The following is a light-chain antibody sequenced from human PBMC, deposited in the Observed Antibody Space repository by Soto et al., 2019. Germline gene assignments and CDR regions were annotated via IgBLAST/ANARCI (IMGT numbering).Light chain of an antibody. CDR1: TSNIGTYT. V-gene: IGLV1-44*01. CDR2: GDN. CDR3: QSYDNILSAVV. J-gene: IGLJ2*01. Sequence: QSVLTQSPSVSGTPGQGVTISCSGGTSNIGTYTVNWYQQLPGTAPKVLIYGDNQRPSGVADRFSGSKSGTSVSLAIAGLQAEDEGDYYCQSYDNILSAVVFGGGTKLTVL.